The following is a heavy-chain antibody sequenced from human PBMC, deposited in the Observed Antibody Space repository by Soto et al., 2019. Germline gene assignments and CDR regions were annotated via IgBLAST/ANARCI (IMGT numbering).Heavy chain of an antibody. CDR2: ISGSGCST. CDR1: GFTFSSYA. D-gene: IGHD2-8*01. CDR3: AKDARGVLNWFDP. V-gene: IGHV3-23*01. Sequence: PGGSLRLSCAASGFTFSSYAMSWVRQAPGKGLEWVSAISGSGCSTYYADSVKGRFTISRDNSKNTLYLQMNSLRADDTVVYYCAKDARGVLNWFDPWGQGTLVTAPQ. J-gene: IGHJ5*02.